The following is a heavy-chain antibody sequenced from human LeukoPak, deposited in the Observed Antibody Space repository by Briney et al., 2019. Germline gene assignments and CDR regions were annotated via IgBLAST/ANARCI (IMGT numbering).Heavy chain of an antibody. CDR2: IIPIFGTA. Sequence: SVKVSCKASGGTFSSYAISWVRRAPGQGLEWMGGIIPIFGTANYAQKFQGRVTITTDESTSTAYMELSSLRSEDTAVYYCARAVHDYGDYVEGFDYWGQGTLVTVSS. V-gene: IGHV1-69*05. CDR3: ARAVHDYGDYVEGFDY. D-gene: IGHD4-17*01. J-gene: IGHJ4*02. CDR1: GGTFSSYA.